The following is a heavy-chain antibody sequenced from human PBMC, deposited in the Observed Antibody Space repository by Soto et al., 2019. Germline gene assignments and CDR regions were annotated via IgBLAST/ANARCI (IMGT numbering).Heavy chain of an antibody. CDR2: LYDVDGT. J-gene: IGHJ3*01. D-gene: IGHD1-1*01. V-gene: IGHV3-53*01. CDR1: GLTVSGKKY. CDR3: ATWHEREHAYDV. Sequence: DVQLVESGGGSIQPGESLRLSCAAFGLTVSGKKYVAWVRQAPGKGLEWVSALYDVDGTYYADSLKGRFTTSTDSSKTTVYLQMNDLRPDDTAVYYCATWHEREHAYDVWGQGTTVTVSS.